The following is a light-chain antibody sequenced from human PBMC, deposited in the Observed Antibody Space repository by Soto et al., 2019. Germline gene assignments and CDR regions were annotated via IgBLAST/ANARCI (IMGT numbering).Light chain of an antibody. Sequence: QSVLTQPPSASGTPGQRVTISCSGSSSNIGSNTINWYQQLPGTAPKLLIYSNNQRPSGVPARFSGSKSGTSAALAISGLQSEDEDDYYCAAWDDGLNGYVFGTGTKLTVL. CDR2: SNN. CDR1: SSNIGSNT. V-gene: IGLV1-44*01. CDR3: AAWDDGLNGYV. J-gene: IGLJ1*01.